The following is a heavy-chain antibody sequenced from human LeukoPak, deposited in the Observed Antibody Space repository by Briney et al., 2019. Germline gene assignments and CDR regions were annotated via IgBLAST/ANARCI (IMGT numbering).Heavy chain of an antibody. V-gene: IGHV5-51*01. D-gene: IGHD6-13*01. CDR2: IYPGDSDT. J-gene: IGHJ4*02. CDR1: GYSFTSYW. CDR3: ASLAAAGTWATH. Sequence: PGKSLKISCKGSGYSFTSYWIGWVRQMPGKGLEWMGIIYPGDSDTRYSPSFQGQATISADKSTTTAYLQWSSLKASDTAMYYCASLAAAGTWATHWGQGTLVTVSS.